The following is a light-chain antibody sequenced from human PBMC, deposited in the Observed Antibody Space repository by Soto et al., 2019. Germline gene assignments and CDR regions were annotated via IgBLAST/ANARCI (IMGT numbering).Light chain of an antibody. Sequence: DIQMTQSPSSLSASVGDTVTITCRASQGISNSLAWFQQKPGRVPQFLIYAASTLQPGVPPRFSGSGSGTDFTLTISSLQPEDVATYYCQNYNSAPINFGHGTRVDIK. V-gene: IGKV1-27*01. CDR3: QNYNSAPIN. CDR2: AAS. CDR1: QGISNS. J-gene: IGKJ3*01.